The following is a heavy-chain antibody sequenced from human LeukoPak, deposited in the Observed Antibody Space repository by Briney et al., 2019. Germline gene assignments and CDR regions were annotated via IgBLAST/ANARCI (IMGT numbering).Heavy chain of an antibody. D-gene: IGHD3-10*01. J-gene: IGHJ4*02. V-gene: IGHV4-34*01. Sequence: SETLSLTCAVYGGSFSGYYWSWIRQPPGKGLEWIGEINHSGSTNYNPSLKSRVTISVDTSKNQFSLKLSSVTAADTAVYYCAGSWGLWFGYPPDYWGQGALVTVSS. CDR3: AGSWGLWFGYPPDY. CDR1: GGSFSGYY. CDR2: INHSGST.